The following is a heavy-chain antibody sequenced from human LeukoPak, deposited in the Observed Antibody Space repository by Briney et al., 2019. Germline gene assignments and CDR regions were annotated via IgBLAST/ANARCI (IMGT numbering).Heavy chain of an antibody. CDR1: GYTLTELS. J-gene: IGHJ4*02. V-gene: IGHV1-24*01. CDR2: FDPEDGET. CDR3: AFLDIYDGSGYYKGYFNY. D-gene: IGHD3-22*01. Sequence: APVKVSCKVSGYTLTELSMHWVRQAPGKGLEWMGGFDPEDGETIYAQKFQGRVTMTEDTSTDTAYMELSTLRSEDTAVYYCAFLDIYDGSGYYKGYFNYWGQGTLVTVSS.